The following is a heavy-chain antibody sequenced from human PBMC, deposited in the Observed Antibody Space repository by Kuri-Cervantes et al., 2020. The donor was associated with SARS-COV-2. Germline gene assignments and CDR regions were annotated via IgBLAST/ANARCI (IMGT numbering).Heavy chain of an antibody. D-gene: IGHD3-3*01. CDR2: IYSGGST. CDR3: AREGGRFTFWSGYYFY. J-gene: IGHJ4*02. Sequence: GESLKISCAASGFTVSSNYMSWVRQAPGKGLEWVSVIYSGGSTYYADSVKGRFTISRDNSKNTLYLQMNSLRAEDTAVYYCAREGGRFTFWSGYYFYWGQGTLVTVSS. CDR1: GFTVSSNY. V-gene: IGHV3-53*01.